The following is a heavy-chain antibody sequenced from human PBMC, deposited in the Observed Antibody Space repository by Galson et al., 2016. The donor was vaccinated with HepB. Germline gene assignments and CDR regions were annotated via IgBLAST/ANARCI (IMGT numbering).Heavy chain of an antibody. D-gene: IGHD4-23*01. CDR2: INPDGSGA. CDR3: ARDPDYGGAGAFFDY. V-gene: IGHV3-7*01. CDR1: GFIFGSYW. J-gene: IGHJ4*02. Sequence: SLRLSCAASGFIFGSYWMSWVRQAPGTGLECVANINPDGSGAFYVDSVKGRFTISRDNAKKSLYLQMNSLRAEDTAVYYCARDPDYGGAGAFFDYWGQGALVTVSS.